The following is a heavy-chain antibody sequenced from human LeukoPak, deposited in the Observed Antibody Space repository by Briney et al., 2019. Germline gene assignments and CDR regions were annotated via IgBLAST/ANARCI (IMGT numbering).Heavy chain of an antibody. D-gene: IGHD3-10*01. V-gene: IGHV4-34*01. J-gene: IGHJ4*02. CDR2: INHSGST. Sequence: SETLSLTCAVYGGSFSGYYWSWIRQPPGKGLEWIGEINHSGSTNYNPSLKSRVTISVDTPKNQFSLKLSSVTAADTAVYYCARGGIRNYFDYWGQGTLVTVSS. CDR1: GGSFSGYY. CDR3: ARGGIRNYFDY.